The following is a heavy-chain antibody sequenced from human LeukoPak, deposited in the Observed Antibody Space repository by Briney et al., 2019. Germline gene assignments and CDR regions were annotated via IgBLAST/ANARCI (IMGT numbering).Heavy chain of an antibody. D-gene: IGHD1-26*01. Sequence: PSKTLSLTCAVYGGSFSGYYWSWIRQPPGKGLEWIGEINHSGSTNYNPSLKSRVTISVDTSKNQFSLKLSSVTAADTAVYYCARGRLRGTSAVWGQGTLVTVSS. V-gene: IGHV4-34*01. CDR1: GGSFSGYY. CDR3: ARGRLRGTSAV. J-gene: IGHJ4*02. CDR2: INHSGST.